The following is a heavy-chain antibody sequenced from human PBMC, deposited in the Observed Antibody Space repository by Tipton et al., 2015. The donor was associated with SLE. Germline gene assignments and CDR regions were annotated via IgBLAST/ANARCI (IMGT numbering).Heavy chain of an antibody. CDR2: ISSSSSYI. V-gene: IGHV3-21*01. CDR1: GFTFSSYT. CDR3: ARAGASTYYDFWTSSGHDAFDI. J-gene: IGHJ3*02. D-gene: IGHD3-3*01. Sequence: SLRLSCAASGFTFSSYTMNWVRQAPGKGLERVSSISSSSSYIYYADSVKGRFTISRDNAKNSLYLQMNSLRAEDTAVYYCARAGASTYYDFWTSSGHDAFDIWGQGTVVAVSS.